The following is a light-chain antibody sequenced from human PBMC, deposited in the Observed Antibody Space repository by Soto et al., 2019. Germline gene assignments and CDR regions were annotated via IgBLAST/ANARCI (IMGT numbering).Light chain of an antibody. CDR2: GAS. CDR3: QQYNNYSLT. J-gene: IGKJ4*01. V-gene: IGKV3-15*01. CDR1: HPVSSC. Sequence: ILMTQSPPTQSASPAARATPSFRASHPVSSCLAWYQQRPGQAPRLLIYGASTLDTGIPARFSGSASGTEFTLTISSLQSEDFAIYYCQQYNNYSLTFGRGTKVDI.